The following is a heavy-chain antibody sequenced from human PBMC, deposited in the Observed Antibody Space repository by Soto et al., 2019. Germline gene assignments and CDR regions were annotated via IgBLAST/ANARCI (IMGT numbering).Heavy chain of an antibody. V-gene: IGHV3-7*03. CDR2: IKQGGREK. CDR1: GFSFSSYW. J-gene: IGHJ5*02. D-gene: IGHD3-16*01. CDR3: AGDGVRNGAYNGWLDP. Sequence: PGGSLRLSCAASGFSFSSYWMTWVRQAPGKGLEWVANIKQGGREKYYVASVKGRFTISRDNVKNLLFLQMDSLTPDDTAVYYCAGDGVRNGAYNGWLDPWGQXTLVTVSS.